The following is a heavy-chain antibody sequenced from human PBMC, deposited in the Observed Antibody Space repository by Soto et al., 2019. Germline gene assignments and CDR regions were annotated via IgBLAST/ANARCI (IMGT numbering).Heavy chain of an antibody. D-gene: IGHD6-6*01. CDR2: IIPIFGTA. J-gene: IGHJ4*02. V-gene: IGHV1-69*13. CDR1: GGTFSSYA. CDR3: ARPSRDSSPSEYFDY. Sequence: SVKVSCKASGGTFSSYAISWVRQAPGQGLEWMGGIIPIFGTANYAQKFQGRVTITADESTSTAYMELSSLRSEDTAVYYCARPSRDSSPSEYFDYWGQGTLVTVSS.